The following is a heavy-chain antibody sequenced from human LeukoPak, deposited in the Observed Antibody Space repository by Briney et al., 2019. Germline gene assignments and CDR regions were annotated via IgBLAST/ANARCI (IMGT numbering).Heavy chain of an antibody. D-gene: IGHD2-2*01. CDR1: GFTFSSYW. CDR2: IKQDGSEK. CDR3: ARWRRRYCSSTSCLDAFDI. Sequence: GGSLRLSCAASGFTFSSYWMSWVRQAPGKGLEWVANIKQDGSEKYYVDSVKGRFTISRDNAKNSLYLQMSSLRAEDTAVYYCARWRRRYCSSTSCLDAFDIWGQGTMVTVSS. J-gene: IGHJ3*02. V-gene: IGHV3-7*01.